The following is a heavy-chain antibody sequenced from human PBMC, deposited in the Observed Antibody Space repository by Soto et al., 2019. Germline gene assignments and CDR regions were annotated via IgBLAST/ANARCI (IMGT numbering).Heavy chain of an antibody. CDR2: ISASGTGT. CDR3: AXPAQCGSTSCYRVWFDP. V-gene: IGHV3-23*01. J-gene: IGHJ5*02. CDR1: GFTFDTFA. D-gene: IGHD2-2*02. Sequence: QSGGSLRLSCAASGFTFDTFAMSWVRQTPQRGLEWVSAISASGTGTLYTDSVKGRFTISRDDSKNTVYLQMNSLRAEDSAVYYCAXPAQCGSTSCYRVWFDPWGQGTLVTVSS.